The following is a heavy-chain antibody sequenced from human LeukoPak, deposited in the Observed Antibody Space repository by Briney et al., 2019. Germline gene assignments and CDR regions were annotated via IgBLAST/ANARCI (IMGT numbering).Heavy chain of an antibody. D-gene: IGHD6-19*01. Sequence: GGSLRLSCAASGFTFGSYAMSCVRQAPGKGLEWVSTISGSGGSPYYADSVKGRFTISRDNSKNTLYLQMHRLRAEDTAVYYCAKGSGYSSGLNWFDPWGQGTLVTVSS. CDR2: ISGSGGSP. J-gene: IGHJ5*02. CDR3: AKGSGYSSGLNWFDP. V-gene: IGHV3-23*01. CDR1: GFTFGSYA.